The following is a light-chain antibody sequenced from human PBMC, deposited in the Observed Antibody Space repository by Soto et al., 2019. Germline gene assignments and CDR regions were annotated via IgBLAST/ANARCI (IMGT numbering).Light chain of an antibody. CDR2: GAS. Sequence: EIVMTQSPATLSVSPGERATLSCRASQSVSSNLAWYQQKPGQAPRLLIYGASIRATGIPARFSGSGSGTEFTLTISSLQSEDFAVYYCQQYNNWPFTFGPGNKVDIK. J-gene: IGKJ3*01. V-gene: IGKV3-15*01. CDR1: QSVSSN. CDR3: QQYNNWPFT.